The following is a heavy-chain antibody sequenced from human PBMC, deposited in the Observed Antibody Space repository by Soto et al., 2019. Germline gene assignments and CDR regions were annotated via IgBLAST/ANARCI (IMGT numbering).Heavy chain of an antibody. CDR1: GFTFSSFG. Sequence: QVQLVESGGGVVQPGRSLRLSCAAPGFTFSSFGMHWVRQAPGKGLEWVAFISFDGSNKYYVDSVKSRFIISRDNSKNTLSLQMNSLKAEDTAVYYCAKDTSKYSNNWPAYYGLDVWGQGTTVTVSS. J-gene: IGHJ6*02. D-gene: IGHD6-13*01. V-gene: IGHV3-30*18. CDR2: ISFDGSNK. CDR3: AKDTSKYSNNWPAYYGLDV.